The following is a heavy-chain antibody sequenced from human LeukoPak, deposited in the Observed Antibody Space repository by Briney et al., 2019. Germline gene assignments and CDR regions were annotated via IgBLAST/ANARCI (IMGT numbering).Heavy chain of an antibody. Sequence: SVKVSCKASGGTFSSYAISGVRQAPGQGLEWMGGIIPIFGTANYAQKFQGRVTITADESTSTAYMELSSLRSEDTTVYYCATQGRGEQLVEYYFDYWGQGTLVTVSS. D-gene: IGHD6-13*01. J-gene: IGHJ4*02. CDR2: IIPIFGTA. V-gene: IGHV1-69*13. CDR1: GGTFSSYA. CDR3: ATQGRGEQLVEYYFDY.